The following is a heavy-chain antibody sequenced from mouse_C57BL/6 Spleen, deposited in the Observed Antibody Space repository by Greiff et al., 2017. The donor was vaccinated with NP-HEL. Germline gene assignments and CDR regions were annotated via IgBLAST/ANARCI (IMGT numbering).Heavy chain of an antibody. CDR3: ASHGFDY. V-gene: IGHV5-6*01. Sequence: EVKLMESGGDLVKPGGSLKLSCAASGFTFSSYGMSWVRQTPDKRLEWVATISSGGSYTYYPDSVKGRFTISRDNAKNTLYLQMSSLKSEDTAMYYCASHGFDYWGQGTTLTVSS. CDR1: GFTFSSYG. J-gene: IGHJ2*01. CDR2: ISSGGSYT.